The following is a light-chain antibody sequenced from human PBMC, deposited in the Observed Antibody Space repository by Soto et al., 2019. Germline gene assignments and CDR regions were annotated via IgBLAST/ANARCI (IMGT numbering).Light chain of an antibody. V-gene: IGKV3-11*01. CDR2: GAS. CDR1: QSVKSN. J-gene: IGKJ5*01. CDR3: QQRSNWPIT. Sequence: EIVLTQSPATLSLSPGARATLSCRASQSVKSNSAWYQQKPGQAPRLLIYGASTRAAGIPARFSGSGSGTDFTLTISSLEPEDFAVYYCQQRSNWPITFGQGTRLEIK.